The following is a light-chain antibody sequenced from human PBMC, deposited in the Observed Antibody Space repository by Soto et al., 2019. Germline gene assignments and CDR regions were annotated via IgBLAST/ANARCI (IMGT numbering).Light chain of an antibody. CDR3: QQYNNWPPWT. Sequence: IVLTQSPATLSLSPGERATLSCGASQSVSSSYLAWYQQKPGLAPRLLIYGASARATDVPVRFSGSGSGTEFTLTISSLQSEDFAIYYCQQYNNWPPWTFGQGTKVDIK. J-gene: IGKJ1*01. CDR1: QSVSSSY. CDR2: GAS. V-gene: IGKV3-15*01.